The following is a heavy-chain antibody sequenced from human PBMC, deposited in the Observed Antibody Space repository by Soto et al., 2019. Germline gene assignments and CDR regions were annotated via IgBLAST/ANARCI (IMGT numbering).Heavy chain of an antibody. J-gene: IGHJ6*01. CDR1: GGTFSNSA. D-gene: IGHD1-26*01. CDR3: ARDKDRLQVGRNYYYMLDV. CDR2: IMPIFRTA. Sequence: QVQLEQSGAEVKKPGSSVKVSCKASGGTFSNSAISWVRQAPGQGLEWLGGIMPIFRTADYGQKFQGRVTTSADXSXXXAXXELSGLRSDDTAVYYCARDKDRLQVGRNYYYMLDVWGQGTMVTVSS. V-gene: IGHV1-69*12.